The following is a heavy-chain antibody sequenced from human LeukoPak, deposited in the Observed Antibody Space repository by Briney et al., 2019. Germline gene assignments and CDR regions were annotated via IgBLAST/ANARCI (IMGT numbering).Heavy chain of an antibody. CDR3: ASGVDIVATTPFDY. D-gene: IGHD5-12*01. CDR1: GFTSSSYW. J-gene: IGHJ4*02. V-gene: IGHV3-7*01. Sequence: GGSLRLSCAASGFTSSSYWMSWVRQAPGKGLEWVANIKQDGSEKYYVDSVKGRFTISRDNAKNSLYLQMNSLRAEDTAVYYCASGVDIVATTPFDYWGQGTLVTVSP. CDR2: IKQDGSEK.